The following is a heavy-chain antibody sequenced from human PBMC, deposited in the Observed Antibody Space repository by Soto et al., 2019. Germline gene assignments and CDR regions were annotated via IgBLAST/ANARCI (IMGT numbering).Heavy chain of an antibody. CDR3: AKKDYSHSGRTMGSFDS. D-gene: IGHD4-4*01. CDR1: GGLFSGYG. V-gene: IGHV1-69*01. CDR2: IIPLFGTT. J-gene: IGHJ4*02. Sequence: QVQLVQSGAEVKKPGSSVKVSCKASGGLFSGYGITWVRQAPGQGLEWMGGIIPLFGTTNHAEKFQGRITITADVVTKTVYMELSRLRSEDTAVYYCAKKDYSHSGRTMGSFDSWGQGTLVTVSS.